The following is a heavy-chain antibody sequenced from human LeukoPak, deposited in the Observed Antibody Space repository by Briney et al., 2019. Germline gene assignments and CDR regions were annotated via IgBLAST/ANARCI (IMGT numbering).Heavy chain of an antibody. J-gene: IGHJ2*01. CDR2: IYYSGST. CDR1: GGSISSSSYY. Sequence: SETLSLTCTVSGGSISSSSYYWSWIRQPPGKGLEWIGYIYYSGSTNYNPSLKSRVTISVDTSKNQFSLKLSSVTAADTAVYYCARDWGSGWYWYFDLWGRGTLVTVSS. V-gene: IGHV4-61*01. CDR3: ARDWGSGWYWYFDL. D-gene: IGHD6-19*01.